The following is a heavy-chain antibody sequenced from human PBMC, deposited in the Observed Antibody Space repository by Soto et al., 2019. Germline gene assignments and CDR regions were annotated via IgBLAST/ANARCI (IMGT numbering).Heavy chain of an antibody. CDR3: ALKVVTYYDN. Sequence: QVQLVQSGAEVKKPGASVRISCRASGYSFTSTYVHWVRQAPGQGPEWMGIINPAGGTTYYAQKFXXRLTITSDTSTDTVFMDLTDLASEDTAGYFCALKVVTYYDNWGQGTLLTVSS. CDR1: GYSFTSTY. V-gene: IGHV1-46*01. D-gene: IGHD2-21*02. J-gene: IGHJ4*02. CDR2: INPAGGTT.